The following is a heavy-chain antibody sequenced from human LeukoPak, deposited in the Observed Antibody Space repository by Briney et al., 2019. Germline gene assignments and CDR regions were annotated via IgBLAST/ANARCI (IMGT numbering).Heavy chain of an antibody. J-gene: IGHJ4*02. V-gene: IGHV1-3*01. CDR2: INAGNGNT. D-gene: IGHD6-13*01. Sequence: ASVKVSCKASGYTFTSYAMHWVRQAPGQRLEWMGWINAGNGNTKYSQKFQGRVTITRDTSASTAYMELSSLRSEDTAVYYCARVPRDSSSTGRMNFDYWGQGTLVTVSS. CDR1: GYTFTSYA. CDR3: ARVPRDSSSTGRMNFDY.